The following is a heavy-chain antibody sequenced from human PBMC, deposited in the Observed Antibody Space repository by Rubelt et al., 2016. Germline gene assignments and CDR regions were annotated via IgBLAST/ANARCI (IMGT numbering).Heavy chain of an antibody. Sequence: PGGSLRLSCAASGFTFSDYYMSWIRQAPGKGLEWVSYISSSSSYTNYADSVKGRFTISRDNAKNSLYLQMNSLRAEDTAVYFRASFRKAVGDAFDIWGRGTLVTVSS. D-gene: IGHD1-14*01. V-gene: IGHV3-11*03. J-gene: IGHJ3*02. CDR2: ISSSSSYT. CDR3: ASFRKAVGDAFDI. CDR1: GFTFSDYY.